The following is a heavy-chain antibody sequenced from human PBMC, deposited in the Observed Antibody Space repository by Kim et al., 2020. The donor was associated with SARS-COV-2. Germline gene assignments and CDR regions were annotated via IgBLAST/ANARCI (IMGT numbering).Heavy chain of an antibody. CDR2: ISGSGGST. J-gene: IGHJ3*02. V-gene: IGHV3-23*01. CDR1: GFTFSSYA. D-gene: IGHD7-27*01. CDR3: AKRLLFNWGFRGAFDI. Sequence: GGSLRLSCAASGFTFSSYAMSWVRQAPGKGLEWVSAISGSGGSTYYADSVKGRFTISRDNSKNTLYLQMNSLRAEDTAVYYCAKRLLFNWGFRGAFDIWGQGTMVTVSS.